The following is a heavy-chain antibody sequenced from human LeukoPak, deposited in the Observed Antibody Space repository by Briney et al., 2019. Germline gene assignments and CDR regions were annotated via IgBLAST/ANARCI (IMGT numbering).Heavy chain of an antibody. CDR2: ISSSSSYI. CDR3: ARAHIAAAGYDAFDI. V-gene: IGHV3-21*01. Sequence: GGSLRLSCAASGFTFSSYSMNWVRQAPGKGLEWVSSISSSSSYIYCADSVKGRFTISRDNAKDSLYLQMNSLRAEDTAVYYCARAHIAAAGYDAFDIWDQGTMVTVSS. D-gene: IGHD6-13*01. CDR1: GFTFSSYS. J-gene: IGHJ3*02.